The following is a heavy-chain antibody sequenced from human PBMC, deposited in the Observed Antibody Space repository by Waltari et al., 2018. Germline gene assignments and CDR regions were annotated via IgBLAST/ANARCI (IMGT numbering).Heavy chain of an antibody. Sequence: LVQSGTEVRRPGASVTVSCMASRTDSSQQYLHWVRRAPGQGLEWMGWIDPNSGATNYGQKFKDRITLTWDTSVNTAYMELTRLASFDTGVYYCAREYCAGECRLFDFWGQGTGLTVSS. D-gene: IGHD2-21*01. CDR3: AREYCAGECRLFDF. CDR1: RTDSSQQY. V-gene: IGHV1-2*02. CDR2: IDPNSGAT. J-gene: IGHJ4*02.